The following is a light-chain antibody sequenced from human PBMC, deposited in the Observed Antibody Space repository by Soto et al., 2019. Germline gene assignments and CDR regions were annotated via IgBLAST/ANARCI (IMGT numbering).Light chain of an antibody. Sequence: EIVLTQSPVTLSLSPGELATLSCRASQSVSSNCLAWYQQKPGQAPRLLIHGASGRASGIPDRFSGSGSGTDFTLTIRRLEAADFAVYYCQLYRNSPRYTFGQGTKLEIK. J-gene: IGKJ2*01. V-gene: IGKV3-20*01. CDR1: QSVSSNC. CDR2: GAS. CDR3: QLYRNSPRYT.